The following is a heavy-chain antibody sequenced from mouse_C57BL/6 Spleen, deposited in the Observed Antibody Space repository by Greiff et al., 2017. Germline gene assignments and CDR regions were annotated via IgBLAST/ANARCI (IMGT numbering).Heavy chain of an antibody. V-gene: IGHV1-81*01. CDR1: GYTFTSYG. CDR3: ARKGHYDPYAMDY. Sequence: VQGVESGAELARPGASVKLSCKASGYTFTSYGISWVKQRTGQGLEWIGEIYPRSGNTYYNEKFKGKATLTADKSSSTAYMELRSLTSEDSAVYFCARKGHYDPYAMDYWGQGTSVTVSS. D-gene: IGHD2-4*01. J-gene: IGHJ4*01. CDR2: IYPRSGNT.